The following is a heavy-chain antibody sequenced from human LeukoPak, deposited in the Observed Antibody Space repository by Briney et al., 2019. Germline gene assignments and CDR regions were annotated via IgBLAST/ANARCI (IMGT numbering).Heavy chain of an antibody. V-gene: IGHV3-13*01. CDR2: IGTAGDT. CDR1: GFTFSSYD. CDR3: ARGIKSNYYDSSGHYGMDV. D-gene: IGHD3-22*01. Sequence: QPGGSLRLSCAASGFTFSSYDMHWVRQATGKGLEWVSAIGTAGDTYYPGSVKGRFTISRENAKNSLYLQTNSLRAGDTAVYYCARGIKSNYYDSSGHYGMDVWGQGTTVTVSS. J-gene: IGHJ6*02.